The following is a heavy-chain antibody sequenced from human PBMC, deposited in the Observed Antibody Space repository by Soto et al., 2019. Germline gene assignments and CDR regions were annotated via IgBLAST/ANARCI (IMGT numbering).Heavy chain of an antibody. D-gene: IGHD6-6*01. CDR3: ARGYFSYSSSSYYYYMDV. CDR1: GYTFTSYD. J-gene: IGHJ6*03. Sequence: ASVKVSCKASGYTFTSYDINWVRQATGQGLEWMGWMNPNSGNTGYAQKFQGRVTMTRNTSISTAYMELSSLRSEDTAVYYCARGYFSYSSSSYYYYMDVWGKGTTVTVSS. V-gene: IGHV1-8*01. CDR2: MNPNSGNT.